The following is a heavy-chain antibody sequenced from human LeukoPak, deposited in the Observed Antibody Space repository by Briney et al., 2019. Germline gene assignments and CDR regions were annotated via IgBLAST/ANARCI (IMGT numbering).Heavy chain of an antibody. CDR1: GYTLTELS. CDR2: FDPEDGET. J-gene: IGHJ5*02. V-gene: IGHV1-24*01. D-gene: IGHD3-10*01. CDR3: ATVVLLWFGEPRGNWFDP. Sequence: ASVKDSCKVSGYTLTELSMHWVRQAPGKGLEWMGGFDPEDGETIYAQKFQGRVTMTEDTSTDTAYMELSSLRSEDTAVYYCATVVLLWFGEPRGNWFDPWGQGTLVTVSS.